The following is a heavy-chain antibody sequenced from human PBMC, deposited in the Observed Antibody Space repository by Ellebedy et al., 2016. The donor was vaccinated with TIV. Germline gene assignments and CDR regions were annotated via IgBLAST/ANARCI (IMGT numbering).Heavy chain of an antibody. CDR2: IYPGDSDT. CDR1: GYSFTSYW. D-gene: IGHD5-12*01. J-gene: IGHJ5*02. CDR3: ARCGYSGYDYRNWFDP. V-gene: IGHV5-51*01. Sequence: GESLKISCKGSGYSFTSYWNGWVRQMPGKGLEWMGIIYPGDSDTSYIPSFQGQDTISADKSISTAYLHGSSLKASDNAMYYCARCGYSGYDYRNWFDPWGQGTLVTVSS.